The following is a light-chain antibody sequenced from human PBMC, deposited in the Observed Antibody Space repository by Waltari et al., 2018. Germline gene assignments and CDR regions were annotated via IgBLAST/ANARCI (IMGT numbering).Light chain of an antibody. J-gene: IGLJ2*01. CDR1: SSNIGTYA. Sequence: QSVLTQPPSASWTPGQRVTISCSGGSSNIGTYAVNWYQQLPGTAPKLLISGHDQRPSGVPDRFSASKSGTSASLAISGLQFEDEAEYYCATWDNSLDAVVFGGGTKLTVL. CDR2: GHD. CDR3: ATWDNSLDAVV. V-gene: IGLV1-44*01.